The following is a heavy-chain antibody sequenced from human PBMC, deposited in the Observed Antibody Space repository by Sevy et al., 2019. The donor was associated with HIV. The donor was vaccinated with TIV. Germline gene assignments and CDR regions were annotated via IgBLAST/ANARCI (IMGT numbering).Heavy chain of an antibody. V-gene: IGHV3-30*18. Sequence: GGSLRLSCAASGFTFSSYGMHWVRQAPGKGLEWVAVISYDGSNKYYADSVKGRFTISRDNSKTTLYLQMNSLRAEATAVYYCAKDSGGQWLAPQEHWGLGTLLTVSS. CDR1: GFTFSSYG. CDR3: AKDSGGQWLAPQEH. J-gene: IGHJ1*01. CDR2: ISYDGSNK. D-gene: IGHD6-19*01.